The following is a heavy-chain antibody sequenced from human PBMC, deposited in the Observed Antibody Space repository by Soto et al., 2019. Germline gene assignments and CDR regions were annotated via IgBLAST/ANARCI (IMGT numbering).Heavy chain of an antibody. CDR3: ARTAEYSSSYYYYYYMDV. V-gene: IGHV3-7*01. CDR2: IKQEGSEK. J-gene: IGHJ6*03. D-gene: IGHD6-6*01. Sequence: EVQLVESGGGLAQPGGSLRLSCAASGFTFSGYWMSWVRQAPGKGLEWVANIKQEGSEKYYVDSVKGRFTISRDNAKNSLYLQMNSLRAEDTAVYYCARTAEYSSSYYYYYYMDVWGKGTTVTVSS. CDR1: GFTFSGYW.